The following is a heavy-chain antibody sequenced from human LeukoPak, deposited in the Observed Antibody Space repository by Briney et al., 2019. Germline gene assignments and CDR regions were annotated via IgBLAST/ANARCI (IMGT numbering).Heavy chain of an antibody. J-gene: IGHJ4*02. Sequence: GGSLRLSCAVSGFPISDHYMSWIRQAPGKGLGWVSYISSGGNAEYYADSVKGRFTISRDTAKNSVYLQMNSLRAEDMAVYYCARGHFGLDYWGQGTLVTVSS. CDR2: ISSGGNAE. CDR1: GFPISDHY. V-gene: IGHV3-11*01. CDR3: ARGHFGLDY. D-gene: IGHD3/OR15-3a*01.